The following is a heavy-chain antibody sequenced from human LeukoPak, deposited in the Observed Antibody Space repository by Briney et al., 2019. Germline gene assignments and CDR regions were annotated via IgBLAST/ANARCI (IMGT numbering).Heavy chain of an antibody. D-gene: IGHD3-3*01. CDR1: GFTFSSYA. CDR3: AKANDCDFWSGYSPIDC. V-gene: IGHV3-23*01. CDR2: ISGSGGST. Sequence: GGSLRLSCAASGFTFSSYAMSWVRQAPGKGLEWVSAISGSGGSTYYADTFKGRFTISRDNSKNTLYLQLNSLRSEDTAVYYCAKANDCDFWSGYSPIDCGGQGTLVTVSS. J-gene: IGHJ4*02.